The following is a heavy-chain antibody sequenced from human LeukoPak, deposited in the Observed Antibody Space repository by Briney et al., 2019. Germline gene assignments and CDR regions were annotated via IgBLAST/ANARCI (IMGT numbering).Heavy chain of an antibody. CDR1: GGSFSGYY. D-gene: IGHD6-13*01. J-gene: IGHJ3*02. V-gene: IGHV4-34*01. CDR2: INRSGST. CDR3: ARAGYSITTIDAFDI. Sequence: PSETLSLTCAVYGGSFSGYYWSWIRQPPGKGLEWIGEINRSGSTNYNPSLKSRVTISVDTSKNQFSLKLSSVTAADTAVYYCARAGYSITTIDAFDIWGQGTMVTVSS.